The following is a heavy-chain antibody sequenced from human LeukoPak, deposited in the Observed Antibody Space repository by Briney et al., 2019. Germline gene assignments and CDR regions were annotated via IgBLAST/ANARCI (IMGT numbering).Heavy chain of an antibody. CDR2: IWHEGSND. D-gene: IGHD3-22*01. CDR3: AKVTGDYYDTSGAFDY. Sequence: TGGSLRLSCAASGFIFSSYGMHWVRQAPGEGLKWVARIWHEGSNDDYADSVKGRFTISRDNSKNTLYLQMNSLRAEDTAIYYCAKVTGDYYDTSGAFDYWGQGTLVTVSS. V-gene: IGHV3-33*06. J-gene: IGHJ4*02. CDR1: GFIFSSYG.